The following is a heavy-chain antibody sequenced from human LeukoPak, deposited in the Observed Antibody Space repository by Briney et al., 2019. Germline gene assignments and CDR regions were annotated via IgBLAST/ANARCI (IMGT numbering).Heavy chain of an antibody. D-gene: IGHD5-24*01. V-gene: IGHV1-18*01. CDR2: ISPYNGEA. CDR3: ARVGGGNYYYFDS. Sequence: ASVTVSCKASGYPFSGFRISWVRQAPGQGLEWMGWISPYNGEASYSQVVQDRVTMTTDISTGTADVELRGLKSDDTAVYYCARVGGGNYYYFDSWGQGTLVSVSS. J-gene: IGHJ4*02. CDR1: GYPFSGFR.